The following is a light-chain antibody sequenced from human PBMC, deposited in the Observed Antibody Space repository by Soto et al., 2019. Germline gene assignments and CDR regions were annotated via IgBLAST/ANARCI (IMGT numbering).Light chain of an antibody. V-gene: IGLV2-8*01. CDR2: EVS. Sequence: SVLSHRPSASGSPGHSVTISCTGTSSDVGKYDYVSWFQHHPGKAPKLIIYEVSKRPSGVPDRFSGSKSGSTASLTVSGLQTEDEADYYCNSYVAGSHVFGTGTKVTVL. CDR3: NSYVAGSHV. J-gene: IGLJ1*01. CDR1: SSDVGKYDY.